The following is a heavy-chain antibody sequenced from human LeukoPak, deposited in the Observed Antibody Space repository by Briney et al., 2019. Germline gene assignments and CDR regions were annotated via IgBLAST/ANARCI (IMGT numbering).Heavy chain of an antibody. CDR1: GFTFSSYA. J-gene: IGHJ4*02. CDR2: ISGSGGST. Sequence: GGSLRLSCAASGFTFSSYAMSWVRQAPGKGLEWVSAISGSGGSTYYADSVKGRFTISRDNTKNTLYLQMNSLRAEDTAVYYCAKCLSRELTWYYFDYWGQGTLVTVSS. D-gene: IGHD1-26*01. V-gene: IGHV3-23*01. CDR3: AKCLSRELTWYYFDY.